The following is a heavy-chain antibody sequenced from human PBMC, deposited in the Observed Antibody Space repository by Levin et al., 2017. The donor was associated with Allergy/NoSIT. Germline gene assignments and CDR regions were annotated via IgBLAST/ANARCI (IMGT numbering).Heavy chain of an antibody. CDR1: GFTFSDYY. CDR2: ISASGTTK. J-gene: IGHJ2*01. CDR3: VRQKGVLVIEMEDSYFDL. Sequence: PGGSLRLSCAASGFTFSDYYMGWIRQTPGKGLEWVAEISASGTTKNYADSVKGRFTISRDNAKNSVFLHMSSLRPEDAAIYYCVRQKGVLVIEMEDSYFDLWGRGALVTVSS. D-gene: IGHD3-16*02. V-gene: IGHV3-11*01.